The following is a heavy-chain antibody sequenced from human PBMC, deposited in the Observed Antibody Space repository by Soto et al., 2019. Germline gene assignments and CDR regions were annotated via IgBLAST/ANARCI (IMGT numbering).Heavy chain of an antibody. Sequence: QLQLQESGPGLVKPSETLSLTCTVSGGSISSSSYYWGWIRQPPGKGLEWIGSIYYSGGTYYNPARNSRVNISVDPSKNQFPLKLSSVTAADSAVYYFARRGGVAAAIWGYWGQGTLVTVSS. CDR2: IYYSGGT. V-gene: IGHV4-39*01. CDR1: GGSISSSSYY. J-gene: IGHJ4*02. CDR3: ARRGGVAAAIWGY. D-gene: IGHD6-13*01.